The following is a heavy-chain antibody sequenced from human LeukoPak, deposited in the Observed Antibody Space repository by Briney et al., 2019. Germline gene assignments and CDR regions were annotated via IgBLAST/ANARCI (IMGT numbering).Heavy chain of an antibody. J-gene: IGHJ4*02. V-gene: IGHV1-18*01. D-gene: IGHD3-22*01. CDR3: ARGWTYYYDSSGYYPFDY. CDR2: ISAYNGNT. Sequence: ASVKVSCKASGGTFSSYAISWVRQAPGQGLEWMGWISAYNGNTNYAQKLQGRVTMTTDTSTSTAYMELRSLRSDDTAVYYCARGWTYYYDSSGYYPFDYWGQGTLVTVSS. CDR1: GGTFSSYA.